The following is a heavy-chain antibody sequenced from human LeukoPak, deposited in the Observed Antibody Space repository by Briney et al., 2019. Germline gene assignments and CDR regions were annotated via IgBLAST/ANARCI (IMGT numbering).Heavy chain of an antibody. CDR3: AIDRYSSGWYTFDY. CDR1: GFTFNRYW. CDR2: ISSSSSYI. D-gene: IGHD6-19*01. Sequence: GGSLRLSCAASGFTFNRYWMSWVRQAPGKGLEWVSSISSSSSYISYADSVKGRFTISRDNAKNSLDLQMNSLRAEDTAVYYCAIDRYSSGWYTFDYWGQGTLVTVSS. J-gene: IGHJ4*02. V-gene: IGHV3-21*01.